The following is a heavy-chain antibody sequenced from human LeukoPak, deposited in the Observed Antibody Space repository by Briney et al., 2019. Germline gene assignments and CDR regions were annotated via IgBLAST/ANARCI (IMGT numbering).Heavy chain of an antibody. CDR3: ASQSNSGSYWTDY. J-gene: IGHJ4*02. D-gene: IGHD1-26*01. CDR2: IDPSDSYT. V-gene: IGHV5-10-1*01. CDR1: GYSFTTYW. Sequence: PGESLKISCQGSGYSFTTYWIHWVRQMPGKGLEWMGRIDPSDSYTNYSPSFQGHVTISADKSISTAYLQWSSLKASDTAMYYCASQSNSGSYWTDYWGQGTLVTVSS.